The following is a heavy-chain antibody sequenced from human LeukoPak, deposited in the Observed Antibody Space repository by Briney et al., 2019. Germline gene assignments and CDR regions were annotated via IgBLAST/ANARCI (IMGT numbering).Heavy chain of an antibody. D-gene: IGHD3-10*01. CDR2: IKSKTSGGTT. V-gene: IGHV3-15*01. Sequence: GGSLRLSCAASGFTFSNDWMSWVRQAPGKGPEWVGRIKSKTSGGTTDYAAPVKDRFTISRDDSKNTVYLQMNSLKTEDTAVYYCTCGSGTTDFDYWGQGTLVTVSS. CDR3: TCGSGTTDFDY. CDR1: GFTFSNDW. J-gene: IGHJ4*02.